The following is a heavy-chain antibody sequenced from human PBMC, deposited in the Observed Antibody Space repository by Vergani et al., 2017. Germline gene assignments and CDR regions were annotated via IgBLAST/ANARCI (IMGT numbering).Heavy chain of an antibody. CDR2: ISSSSSYI. D-gene: IGHD3-3*01. Sequence: QLVESGGGLVQPGGSLRLSCAASGFTFSSYSMNWVRQAPGKGLEWVSSISSSSSYIYYADSVKGRFTISRDNAKNSLYLQMNSLRAEDTAVYYCARDDYDFWSGYNWFDPWGQGTLVTVSS. V-gene: IGHV3-21*02. CDR3: ARDDYDFWSGYNWFDP. CDR1: GFTFSSYS. J-gene: IGHJ5*02.